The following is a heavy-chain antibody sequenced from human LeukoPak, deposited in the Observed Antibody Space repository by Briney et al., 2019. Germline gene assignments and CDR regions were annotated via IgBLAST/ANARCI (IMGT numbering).Heavy chain of an antibody. D-gene: IGHD3-10*01. Sequence: SQTLSLTCTVSVGSISSGNYYWRWIRQPPGKGLEWIGYIYNSGSTYYNPSLKSRVTISVDTSKNQFSLSLTSVTAADTAVYYCARVYLPHSSYYGSGSLNFDYCGQGTLVTVSS. CDR1: VGSISSGNYY. CDR2: IYNSGST. J-gene: IGHJ4*02. V-gene: IGHV4-30-4*01. CDR3: ARVYLPHSSYYGSGSLNFDY.